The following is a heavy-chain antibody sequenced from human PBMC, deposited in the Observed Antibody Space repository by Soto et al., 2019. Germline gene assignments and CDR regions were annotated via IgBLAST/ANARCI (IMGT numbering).Heavy chain of an antibody. CDR1: GFTFSSYS. V-gene: IGHV3-21*01. Sequence: PGGSLRLSCAASGFTFSSYSMNWVRQAPGKGLEWVSSISSSSSYIYYADSVKGRFTISRDNAKNSLYLQMNSLRAEDTAVYYCARDVRRVVVVAALGYYFDYWGQGTLVTVSS. CDR2: ISSSSSYI. J-gene: IGHJ4*02. D-gene: IGHD2-15*01. CDR3: ARDVRRVVVVAALGYYFDY.